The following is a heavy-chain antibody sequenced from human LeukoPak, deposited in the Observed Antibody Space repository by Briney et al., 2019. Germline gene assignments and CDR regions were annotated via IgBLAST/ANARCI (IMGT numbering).Heavy chain of an antibody. Sequence: GGSLKLSCEASGFTFSSYAMSWVRQAPGKGLEWVSAVSGSGDSTYYGDSVKGRFTSSRNNSKNTVYLQMNSLRAEDTAVYYCAKAHPTAGIDYWGQGTLVTVSS. J-gene: IGHJ4*02. CDR1: GFTFSSYA. D-gene: IGHD6-13*01. V-gene: IGHV3-23*01. CDR3: AKAHPTAGIDY. CDR2: VSGSGDST.